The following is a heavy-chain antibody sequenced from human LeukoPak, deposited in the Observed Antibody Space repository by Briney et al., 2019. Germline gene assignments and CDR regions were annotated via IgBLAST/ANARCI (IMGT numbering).Heavy chain of an antibody. CDR1: GFTFSSYR. CDR3: ARSPLGYCSSTSCYVAFDI. D-gene: IGHD2-2*01. Sequence: GGSLRLSCAASGFTFSSYRMNWGRQAPGKGLEWVSSISSISSYIYYADSVKGRFTITRDNAKNALYLQMNSLRAEDTAVYYCARSPLGYCSSTSCYVAFDIWGQGTMVTVSS. J-gene: IGHJ3*02. V-gene: IGHV3-21*01. CDR2: ISSISSYI.